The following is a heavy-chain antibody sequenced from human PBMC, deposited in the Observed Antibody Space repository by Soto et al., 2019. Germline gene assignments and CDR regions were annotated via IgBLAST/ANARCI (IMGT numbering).Heavy chain of an antibody. J-gene: IGHJ4*02. CDR1: GFTFSSYA. CDR2: ISYDGRNI. V-gene: IGHV3-30*04. Sequence: SCAASGFTFSSYAMHWVRQAPGKGLEWVAVISYDGRNIYYADSVKGRFTISRDNAKNSLYLQMNSLRAEDTAVYYCARDPDCTNGVCYNIFDYWGQGTLVTVSS. CDR3: ARDPDCTNGVCYNIFDY. D-gene: IGHD2-8*01.